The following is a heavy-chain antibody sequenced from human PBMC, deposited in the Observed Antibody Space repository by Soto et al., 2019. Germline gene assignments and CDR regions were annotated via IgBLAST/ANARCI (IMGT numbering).Heavy chain of an antibody. CDR3: ARDKRYYDSSGYYGYNWFDP. Sequence: PSETLSLTCTVSGGSISSYYWSWIRQPPGKGLEWIGYIYYSGSTNYNPSLKSRVTISVDTSKNQFSLKLSSVTAADTAVYYCARDKRYYDSSGYYGYNWFDPWGQGTLVTSPQ. CDR2: IYYSGST. D-gene: IGHD3-22*01. J-gene: IGHJ5*02. V-gene: IGHV4-59*01. CDR1: GGSISSYY.